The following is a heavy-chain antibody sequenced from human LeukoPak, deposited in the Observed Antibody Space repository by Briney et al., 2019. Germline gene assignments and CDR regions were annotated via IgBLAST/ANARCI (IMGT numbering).Heavy chain of an antibody. D-gene: IGHD2-15*01. CDR3: ARAGRYCSGGSCYSLNYYYYYYMDV. CDR2: INPSGGST. CDR1: GYTFTSYY. Sequence: ASVKVSCKASGYTFTSYYMHWVRQAPGQGLEWMGIINPSGGSTSYAQKFQGRVTMTRDMSTSTVYMELSSLRSEDTAVYYCARAGRYCSGGSCYSLNYYYYYYMDVWGKGTTVTVSS. J-gene: IGHJ6*03. V-gene: IGHV1-46*01.